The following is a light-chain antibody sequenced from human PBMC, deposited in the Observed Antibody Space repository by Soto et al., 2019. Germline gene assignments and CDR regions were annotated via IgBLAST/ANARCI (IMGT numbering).Light chain of an antibody. J-gene: IGLJ2*01. CDR2: DVT. V-gene: IGLV2-11*01. Sequence: TQPRSVSGSPGQSVTISCTGTSSDVGGYNFVSWYQQYPGKAPKFMIYDVTKRPSGVPDRFSGSKSGNTASLTISGLQAEDEADYYCCSYAGRVIFGGGTKVTVL. CDR1: SSDVGGYNF. CDR3: CSYAGRVI.